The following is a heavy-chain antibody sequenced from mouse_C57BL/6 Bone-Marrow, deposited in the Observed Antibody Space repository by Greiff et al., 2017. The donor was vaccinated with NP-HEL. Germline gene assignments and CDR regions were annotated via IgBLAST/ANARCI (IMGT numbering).Heavy chain of an antibody. Sequence: EVKLMESGGGLVQPGGSLKLSCAASGFTFSDYGMAWVRQAPRKGPEWVAFISNLAYSIYYAATVTGRFTISRENAKNTLYLEMSRLRSEDTAMYDCARRYYFYAMDYWGQGTSVTVSS. CDR3: ARRYYFYAMDY. CDR2: ISNLAYSI. CDR1: GFTFSDYG. V-gene: IGHV5-15*01. D-gene: IGHD1-1*01. J-gene: IGHJ4*01.